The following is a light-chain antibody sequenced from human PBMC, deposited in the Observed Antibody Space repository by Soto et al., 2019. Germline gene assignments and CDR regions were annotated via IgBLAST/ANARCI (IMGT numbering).Light chain of an antibody. CDR3: QQYNNWPPWGT. V-gene: IGKV3-15*01. CDR2: GAS. Sequence: EIVMTQSPATLSVSPGERATLSCRASQSVSSNLAWYQQKPGQAPRLLIYGASTRATGIPARFSGSGSGTEFTLTISSLQSEDFAVYYCQQYNNWPPWGTFGQGTNVEIK. J-gene: IGKJ1*01. CDR1: QSVSSN.